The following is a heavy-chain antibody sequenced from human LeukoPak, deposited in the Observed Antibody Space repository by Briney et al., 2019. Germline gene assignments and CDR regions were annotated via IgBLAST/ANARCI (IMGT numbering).Heavy chain of an antibody. Sequence: GGSLRLSCAASGFTFSSYAMSWVRQAPGKGLEWVSAISGSGGSTYYADSVKGRFTISRDNAKNSLYLQMNSLRAEDTAVYYCVRDMFAKGGGWDNYWGQGTLVTVSS. D-gene: IGHD2-15*01. J-gene: IGHJ4*02. V-gene: IGHV3-23*01. CDR1: GFTFSSYA. CDR2: ISGSGGST. CDR3: VRDMFAKGGGWDNY.